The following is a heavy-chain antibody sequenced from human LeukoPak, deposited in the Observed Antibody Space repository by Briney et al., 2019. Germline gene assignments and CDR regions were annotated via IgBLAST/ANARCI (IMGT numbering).Heavy chain of an antibody. CDR1: GGTFSSYA. CDR3: ARTRYDSSGYYRGEMSFDY. CDR2: IIPIFGTA. D-gene: IGHD3-22*01. Sequence: SVRVSCKASGGTFSSYAISWVRQAPGQGLEWMGGIIPIFGTANYAQKFQGRVTITTDESTSTAYMELSSLRSEDTAVYYCARTRYDSSGYYRGEMSFDYWGQGTLVTVSS. J-gene: IGHJ4*02. V-gene: IGHV1-69*05.